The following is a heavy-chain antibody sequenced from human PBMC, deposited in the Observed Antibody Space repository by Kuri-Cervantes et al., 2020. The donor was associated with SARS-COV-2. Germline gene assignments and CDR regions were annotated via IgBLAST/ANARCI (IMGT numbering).Heavy chain of an antibody. CDR3: ARHGYSYGSLGY. D-gene: IGHD5-18*01. CDR2: IYYSGST. V-gene: IGHV4-39*01. J-gene: IGHJ4*02. CDR1: GGSISSSLYY. Sequence: SETLSLTCTVSGGSISSSLYYWGWIRQPPGKGLEWIGSIYYSGSTYYNPSLKSRVTISVDTSKNQFSLKLSPVTAADTAVYYCARHGYSYGSLGYWGRGTRVPVAS.